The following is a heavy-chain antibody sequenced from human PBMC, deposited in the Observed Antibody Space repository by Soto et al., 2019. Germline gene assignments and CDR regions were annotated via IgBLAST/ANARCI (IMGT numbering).Heavy chain of an antibody. Sequence: LVESGGGVAQPGRSLRLSCATSGFSFSPSGMHWVRQAPGKGLEWLAIIWNDGTTTYYADSVKGRFTISRDNSKNTLYLQMNSLRDEDTAVDYCARDGSHYDVDYWGQGTLVTVSS. CDR2: IWNDGTTT. J-gene: IGHJ4*02. D-gene: IGHD4-4*01. CDR1: GFSFSPSG. CDR3: ARDGSHYDVDY. V-gene: IGHV3-33*01.